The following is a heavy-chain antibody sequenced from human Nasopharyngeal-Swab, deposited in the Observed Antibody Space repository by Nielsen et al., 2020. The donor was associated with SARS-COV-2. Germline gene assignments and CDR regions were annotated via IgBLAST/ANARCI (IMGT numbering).Heavy chain of an antibody. Sequence: SVKVSCKASGGTFSSYAISWVRQAPGQGLEWMGGIIPIFGTASYAQKFQGRVTITADKSTSTAYMELSSLRSEDTAVYYCAREGDIVVVPAAGGYYGMDVWGQGTTVTVSS. CDR2: IIPIFGTA. J-gene: IGHJ6*02. D-gene: IGHD2-2*01. CDR1: GGTFSSYA. V-gene: IGHV1-69*06. CDR3: AREGDIVVVPAAGGYYGMDV.